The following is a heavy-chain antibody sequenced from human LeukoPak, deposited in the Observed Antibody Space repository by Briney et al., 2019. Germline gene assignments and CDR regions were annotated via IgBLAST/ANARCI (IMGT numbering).Heavy chain of an antibody. CDR3: ARSFGESYFDY. J-gene: IGHJ4*02. CDR2: ISYSGNT. CDR1: GGPITSGGYF. V-gene: IGHV4-31*03. D-gene: IGHD3-10*01. Sequence: SETLSLTCTVSGGPITSGGYFWSWIRQHPGKGLEWIGYISYSGNTYYNPSLKSRLTIPVDTSKNQFSLKLSSVTAADTAVYYCARSFGESYFDYWGQGILVTVSS.